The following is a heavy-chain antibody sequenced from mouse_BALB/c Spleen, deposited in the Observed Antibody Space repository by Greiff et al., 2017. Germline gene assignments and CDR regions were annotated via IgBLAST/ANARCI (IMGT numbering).Heavy chain of an antibody. J-gene: IGHJ4*01. CDR1: GFTFSSYT. CDR3: TRDNCMDY. D-gene: IGHD4-1*01. V-gene: IGHV5-6-4*01. CDR2: ISSGGSYT. Sequence: EVMLVESGGGLVKPGGSLKLSCAASGFTFSSYTMSWVRQTPEKRLEWVATISSGGSYTYYPDSVKGRFTISRDNAKNTLYLQMSSLKSEDTAMYYCTRDNCMDYWGQGTSVTVSS.